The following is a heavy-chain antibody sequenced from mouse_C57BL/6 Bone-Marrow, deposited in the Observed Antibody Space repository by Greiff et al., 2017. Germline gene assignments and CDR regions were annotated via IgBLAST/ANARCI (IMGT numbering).Heavy chain of an antibody. CDR3: ARRDSSGYYWYFDV. V-gene: IGHV1-69*01. J-gene: IGHJ1*03. D-gene: IGHD3-2*02. CDR2: IDPSDSYT. CDR1: GYTFTSYW. Sequence: QVQLQQPGAELVMPGASVKLSCKASGYTFTSYWMHWVKQRPGQGLEWIGEIDPSDSYTNYNQKFKGKSTLTVDKSSSTAYMQRSSLTSEDSAVYYCARRDSSGYYWYFDVWGTGTTVTVSS.